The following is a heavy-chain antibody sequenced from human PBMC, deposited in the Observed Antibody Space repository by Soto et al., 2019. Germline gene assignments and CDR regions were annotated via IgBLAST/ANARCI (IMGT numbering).Heavy chain of an antibody. J-gene: IGHJ4*02. CDR2: IIPIFGTA. D-gene: IGHD5-18*01. CDR1: GGTFSSYA. V-gene: IGHV1-69*01. CDR3: ARAGGGTYVYTAMAIFDY. Sequence: QVQLVQSGAEVKKPGSSVKVSCKASGGTFSSYAIRWVRQAPGQGLEWMGGIIPIFGTANYAQKFQGRVTITADDSTSTAYMELSSLRSEDTAVYYWARAGGGTYVYTAMAIFDYWGQGTLVTVSS.